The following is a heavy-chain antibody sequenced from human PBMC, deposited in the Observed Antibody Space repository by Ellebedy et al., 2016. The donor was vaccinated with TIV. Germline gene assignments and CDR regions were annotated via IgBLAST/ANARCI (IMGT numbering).Heavy chain of an antibody. CDR2: ITGSGDGGRT. V-gene: IGHV3-23*01. Sequence: GESLKISXAASGFTFSSYAMSWVRQAPGKGLEWLSAITGSGDGGRTYSADSVKGRFTISGDNSKNTLYLQMNSLRAEDTAVYYCAGRSGTYSDAFDIWGQGTMVTVSS. CDR1: GFTFSSYA. J-gene: IGHJ3*02. D-gene: IGHD1-26*01. CDR3: AGRSGTYSDAFDI.